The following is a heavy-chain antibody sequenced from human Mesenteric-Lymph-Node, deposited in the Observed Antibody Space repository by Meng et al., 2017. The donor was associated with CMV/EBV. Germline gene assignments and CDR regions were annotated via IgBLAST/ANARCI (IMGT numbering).Heavy chain of an antibody. CDR3: ARPFPSWQSPRLDPFGA. CDR2: VHYTGST. CDR1: GYSLTSFYY. J-gene: IGHJ5*02. Sequence: PLRVSRPGQLNPSDPRPLTCPVSGYSLTSFYYWGWIRHPPGRGLEWIGSVHYTGSTYYSPSLKSRVTVSVDTSKNQFSLRLTSVTAADAAVYYCARPFPSWQSPRLDPFGAWGQGTLVTVSS. V-gene: IGHV4-38-2*01. D-gene: IGHD6-19*01.